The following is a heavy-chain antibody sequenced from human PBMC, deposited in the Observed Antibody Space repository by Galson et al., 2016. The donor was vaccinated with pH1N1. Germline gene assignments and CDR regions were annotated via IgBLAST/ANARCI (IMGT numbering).Heavy chain of an antibody. CDR1: GYNFTRHW. Sequence: QSGAEVTKPGESLKISCKGSGYNFTRHWIGWVRQMPGKGLEWMGIIFPGDSDTTYSPSFQGQVTISAAKSISTAYMQWNSLKDSDTAMSYCASTRMESFGYRPDAFDVGGQGTMVIVSS. CDR2: IFPGDSDT. J-gene: IGHJ3*01. V-gene: IGHV5-51*03. CDR3: ASTRMESFGYRPDAFDV. D-gene: IGHD3-16*02.